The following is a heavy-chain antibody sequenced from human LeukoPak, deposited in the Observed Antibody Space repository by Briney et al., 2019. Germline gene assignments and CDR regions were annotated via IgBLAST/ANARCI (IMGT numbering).Heavy chain of an antibody. CDR2: INHSGST. CDR3: ARGRIPIAVAVPFDS. CDR1: GGSSSGYY. Sequence: SETLSLTCAVYGGSSSGYYWSWIRQPPGKGLEWIGEINHSGSTNYNPSLKSRVTISVDTSKNQFSLKVRSVTAADTAVYYCARGRIPIAVAVPFDSWGQGILVTVSS. J-gene: IGHJ4*02. V-gene: IGHV4-34*01. D-gene: IGHD6-19*01.